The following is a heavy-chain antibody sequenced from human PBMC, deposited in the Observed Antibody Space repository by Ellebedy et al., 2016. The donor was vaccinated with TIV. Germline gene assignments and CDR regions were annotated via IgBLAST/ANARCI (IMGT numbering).Heavy chain of an antibody. CDR3: AREGDTAMVRGMDV. V-gene: IGHV1-69*04. J-gene: IGHJ6*02. CDR1: GGTFTSYT. Sequence: AASVKVSCKASGGTFTSYTINWVRQAPGQGLEWMGRIIPILGITNYAGKFQGRVSISADKSTSTVYMELSSLTSEDTAMYYCAREGDTAMVRGMDVWGQGTTVTVSS. D-gene: IGHD5-18*01. CDR2: IIPILGIT.